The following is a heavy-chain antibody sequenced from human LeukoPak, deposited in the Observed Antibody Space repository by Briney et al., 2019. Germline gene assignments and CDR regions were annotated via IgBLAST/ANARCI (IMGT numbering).Heavy chain of an antibody. CDR2: VSWNGAYT. J-gene: IGHJ4*02. Sequence: SGGSLRLSCAASGFSFDDYGMSWVRLAPGKGLEWVSGVSWNGAYTEYADSVRGRFTISRDNAKKSLYLQMNSLRVDDTALYYCARRKGPYGSGTYYDSWGQGTLVSVSS. CDR3: ARRKGPYGSGTYYDS. D-gene: IGHD3-10*01. V-gene: IGHV3-20*04. CDR1: GFSFDDYG.